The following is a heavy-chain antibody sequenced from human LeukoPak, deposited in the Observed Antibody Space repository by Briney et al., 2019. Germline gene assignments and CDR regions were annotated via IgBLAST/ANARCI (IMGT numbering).Heavy chain of an antibody. J-gene: IGHJ4*02. CDR2: ISGSGGST. Sequence: GGSLRLSCAASGFTFSSYAMSCVRQAPGKGLEWVSAISGSGGSTYYADSVKGRFPISRDNSKNTLYLQMNSLRAEDTAVYYCAKALYSSGWFSSSYWGQGTLVTVSS. D-gene: IGHD6-19*01. CDR1: GFTFSSYA. V-gene: IGHV3-23*01. CDR3: AKALYSSGWFSSSY.